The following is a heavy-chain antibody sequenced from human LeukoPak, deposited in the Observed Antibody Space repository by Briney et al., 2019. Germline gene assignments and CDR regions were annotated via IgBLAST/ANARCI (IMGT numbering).Heavy chain of an antibody. Sequence: GSLRLSCSASRFTFSSYTMNWVRQAPGKGLEWVSSIDPSSTYIYYADSVKGRFTISRDNAQNSLYLQINSLRAEDTAVYYCTRGSYGDYEYWGQGTLVTVSS. V-gene: IGHV3-21*01. CDR3: TRGSYGDYEY. J-gene: IGHJ4*02. D-gene: IGHD4-17*01. CDR1: RFTFSSYT. CDR2: IDPSSTYI.